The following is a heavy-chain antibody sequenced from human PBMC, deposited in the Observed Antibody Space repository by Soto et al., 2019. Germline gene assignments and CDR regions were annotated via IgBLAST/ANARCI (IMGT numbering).Heavy chain of an antibody. D-gene: IGHD3-22*01. CDR2: INSDGSST. J-gene: IGHJ4*02. CDR1: GFPLIISW. CDR3: ARDYSDSSGYYSYFDY. Sequence: EVQLVESGGGLVQPGGSWRLSCAASGFPLIISWFHWVRQPPGRGLVWVSRINSDGSSTTYADSVKGRFTISRDNAKNTVYLQMHSLRAEDTAVYYCARDYSDSSGYYSYFDYWGQGTLVTVSS. V-gene: IGHV3-74*01.